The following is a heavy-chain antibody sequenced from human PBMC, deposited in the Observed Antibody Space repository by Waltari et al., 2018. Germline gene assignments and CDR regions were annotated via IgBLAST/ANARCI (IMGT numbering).Heavy chain of an antibody. J-gene: IGHJ4*02. V-gene: IGHV1-18*04. CDR3: ARMDKAVSFGELLYHFDH. Sequence: QVQLVQSGAEVKKPGASVKVSCKASGYKFDFYSIAWVRQAPGQGLEWMGWISGDNGNTKFAQKLQGRVAMTTDTSTDTVYMELRSLRSDDTAVYYCARMDKAVSFGELLYHFDHWGQGSLVTVSS. CDR2: ISGDNGNT. D-gene: IGHD3-10*01. CDR1: GYKFDFYS.